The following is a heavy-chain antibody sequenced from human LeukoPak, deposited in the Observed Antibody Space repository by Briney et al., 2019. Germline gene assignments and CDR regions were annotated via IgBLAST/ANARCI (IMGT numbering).Heavy chain of an antibody. D-gene: IGHD7-27*01. CDR3: TRAYFSPGDDDY. CDR2: ISAYNGNT. V-gene: IGHV1-18*01. Sequence: ASVKVSCKASGYTFTSYGISWVRQAPGQGLEWMGWISAYNGNTNYAQKLQGRVTMTTDTSTSTAYMELRSLRSDDTAVYYCTRAYFSPGDDDYWGQGTLVTVSS. CDR1: GYTFTSYG. J-gene: IGHJ4*02.